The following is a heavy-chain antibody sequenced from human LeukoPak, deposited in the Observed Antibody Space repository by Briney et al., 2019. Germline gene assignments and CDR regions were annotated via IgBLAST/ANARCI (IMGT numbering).Heavy chain of an antibody. D-gene: IGHD3-3*01. CDR2: ISYDGSNK. Sequence: GGSLRLSCAASGFTFSSYGMHWVRQAPGKGLEWVAVISYDGSNKYYADSVKGRFTISRDNSKNTLYLQMNSLRAEDTAVYYCARDLADYDFWSGYYTGEYGMDVWGQGTTVAVSS. CDR3: ARDLADYDFWSGYYTGEYGMDV. J-gene: IGHJ6*02. CDR1: GFTFSSYG. V-gene: IGHV3-30*03.